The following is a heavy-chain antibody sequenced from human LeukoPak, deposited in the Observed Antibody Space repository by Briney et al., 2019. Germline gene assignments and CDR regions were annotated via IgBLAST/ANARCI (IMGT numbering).Heavy chain of an antibody. CDR2: INHSGST. CDR1: GGSFSGYY. D-gene: IGHD3-10*01. Sequence: PSETLSLTCAVYGGSFSGYYWTWIRQAPGKGLEWIGEINHSGSTNYNPSLKSRVTISVDTSKNQFSLKLSSVTAADTAVYYCASRHYGSGSYSDYWGQGTLVTVSS. V-gene: IGHV4-34*01. J-gene: IGHJ4*02. CDR3: ASRHYGSGSYSDY.